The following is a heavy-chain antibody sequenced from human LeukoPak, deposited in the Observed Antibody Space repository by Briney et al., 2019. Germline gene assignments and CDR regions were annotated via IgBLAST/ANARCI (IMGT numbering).Heavy chain of an antibody. CDR2: IYPDDSDT. Sequence: GASLKISCKGSGSRFTSYWIGWVRQMPGKGPEWMGLIYPDDSDTRYSPSFQGQVTISADKSISTAYLQWSSLKASDTAMYYCAIGGDSTTSCYRCFDYWGQGTLVTVSS. CDR3: AIGGDSTTSCYRCFDY. CDR1: GSRFTSYW. J-gene: IGHJ4*02. D-gene: IGHD2-2*02. V-gene: IGHV5-51*01.